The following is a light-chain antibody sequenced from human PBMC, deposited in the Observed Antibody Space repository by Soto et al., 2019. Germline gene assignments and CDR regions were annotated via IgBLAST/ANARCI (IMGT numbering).Light chain of an antibody. V-gene: IGKV3-15*01. Sequence: EIVMTQSPATLSVSPGERATLSCWASQSISNNLAWYQHKPGQAPRLLIYGASTRATGIPAKFSGSGSGTEFTVTISSLQSEDFAVYYCQQYNGFPWTFGQGTKVEIK. J-gene: IGKJ1*01. CDR1: QSISNN. CDR2: GAS. CDR3: QQYNGFPWT.